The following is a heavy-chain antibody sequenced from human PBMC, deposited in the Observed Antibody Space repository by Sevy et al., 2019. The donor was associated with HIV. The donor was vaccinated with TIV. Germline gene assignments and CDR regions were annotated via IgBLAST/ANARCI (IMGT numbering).Heavy chain of an antibody. J-gene: IGHJ4*02. Sequence: SETLSLTCTVSGGTISSSSYYWGWIRQPPGKGLEWIGSIYYSGSTYYNPSLKSRVTISVDTSKNQFSLKLSSVTAADTAVYYCVRIGSYDFWSGYYEGYFDYWGQGTLVTVSS. CDR1: GGTISSSSYY. V-gene: IGHV4-39*01. D-gene: IGHD3-3*01. CDR3: VRIGSYDFWSGYYEGYFDY. CDR2: IYYSGST.